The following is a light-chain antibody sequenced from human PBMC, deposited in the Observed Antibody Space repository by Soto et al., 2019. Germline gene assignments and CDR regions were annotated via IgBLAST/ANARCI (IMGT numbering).Light chain of an antibody. J-gene: IGKJ1*01. CDR3: QQPYTTPQKP. CDR2: AAS. Sequence: SSLSASVGDRVTITCRASQSMRRYLHWYQQNPGKAPKLPIYAASSLQSGVPSSFSGSGSGTDFTLTISRLQPEDFAAYYSQQPYTTPQKPFAQGTKVQIK. V-gene: IGKV1-39*01. CDR1: QSMRRY.